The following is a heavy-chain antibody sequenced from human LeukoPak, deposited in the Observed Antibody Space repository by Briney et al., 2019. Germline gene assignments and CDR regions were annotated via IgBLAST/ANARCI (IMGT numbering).Heavy chain of an antibody. CDR2: IKQDGSEK. V-gene: IGHV3-7*01. Sequence: GGSLRLSCAASGIILTSYWMSWVRQTPGKGLERVANIKQDGSEKNYVDSVKGRFTIFRDNARNSLYLQMNSLRAEDTAVYYCASHSYGYNHWGQGTLVIVSS. CDR3: ASHSYGYNH. D-gene: IGHD3-16*01. J-gene: IGHJ5*02. CDR1: GIILTSYW.